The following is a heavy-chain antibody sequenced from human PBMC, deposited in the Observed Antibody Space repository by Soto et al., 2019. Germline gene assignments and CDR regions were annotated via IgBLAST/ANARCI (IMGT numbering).Heavy chain of an antibody. Sequence: SVKVSCKASGFTFTSSAVQWVRQARGQRLEWIGWIVVGSGNTNYAQKFQERVTIKRDMSTSTANMKLSSMRSEDTVVYYCAAGVYSSSWFYPEPFDYWGQGTLVTVSS. CDR3: AAGVYSSSWFYPEPFDY. CDR1: GFTFTSSA. J-gene: IGHJ4*02. CDR2: IVVGSGNT. D-gene: IGHD6-13*01. V-gene: IGHV1-58*01.